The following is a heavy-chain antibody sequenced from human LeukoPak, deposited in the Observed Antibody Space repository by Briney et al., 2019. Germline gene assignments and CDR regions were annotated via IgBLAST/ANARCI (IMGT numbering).Heavy chain of an antibody. Sequence: PGGSLRLSCAASGLTFSSYAMHWVRQAPGKGLEWVAVISYDGSNKYYADSVKGRFTISRDNSKNTLYLQMNSLRADDTAVYYCARDGWYYGSGSYYNFHYYYGMDVWGQGTTVTVSS. CDR2: ISYDGSNK. J-gene: IGHJ6*02. D-gene: IGHD3-10*01. V-gene: IGHV3-30*04. CDR3: ARDGWYYGSGSYYNFHYYYGMDV. CDR1: GLTFSSYA.